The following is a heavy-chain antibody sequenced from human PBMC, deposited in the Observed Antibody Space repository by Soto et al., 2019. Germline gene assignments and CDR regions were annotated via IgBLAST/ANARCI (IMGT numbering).Heavy chain of an antibody. D-gene: IGHD1-20*01. CDR2: VFYTGVT. CDR1: GGSIIGSCYY. CDR3: ASSQKGYNWNYFDN. J-gene: IGHJ4*02. Sequence: SETRSLTCSVVGGSIIGSCYYWGWRRQSPGWGRGWICSVFYTGVTSYNPSLESRVSVSVDTWKNQFSLKVSAVTAAATAVYYCASSQKGYNWNYFDNWGQGALVTVSS. V-gene: IGHV4-39*01.